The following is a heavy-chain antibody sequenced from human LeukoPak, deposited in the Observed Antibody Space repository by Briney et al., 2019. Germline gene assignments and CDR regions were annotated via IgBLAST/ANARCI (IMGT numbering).Heavy chain of an antibody. CDR2: IYSGGST. CDR1: GFTVSSNY. V-gene: IGHV3-53*01. D-gene: IGHD6-13*01. J-gene: IGHJ4*02. Sequence: PGGSLRLSCAASGFTVSSNYMSWVRQAPGKGLEWVSVIYSGGSTYYADSVKGRFTISRDNSKNTLYLRMNSLRAEDTAVYYCARDDKRPYSSSWYVDYWGQGTLVTVSS. CDR3: ARDDKRPYSSSWYVDY.